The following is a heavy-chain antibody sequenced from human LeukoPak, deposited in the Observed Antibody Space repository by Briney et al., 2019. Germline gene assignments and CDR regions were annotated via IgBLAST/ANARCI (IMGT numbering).Heavy chain of an antibody. CDR2: FIYSGGGT. V-gene: IGHV3-23*01. J-gene: IGHJ4*02. CDR3: AKDRRPDGVYDLDY. Sequence: GASLRLSCAASGFIFSNYAMNWVRQAPGKGLEWVSFIYSGGGTKYADSVRGRFTISRDNSRNTLYLQMSSLRSEDTAVCYCAKDRRPDGVYDLDYWGQGTLVTVSS. D-gene: IGHD5/OR15-5a*01. CDR1: GFIFSNYA.